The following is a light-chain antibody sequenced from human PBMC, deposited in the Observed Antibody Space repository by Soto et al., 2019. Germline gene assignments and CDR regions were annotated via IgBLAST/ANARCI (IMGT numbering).Light chain of an antibody. CDR1: QSVRSY. J-gene: IGKJ4*01. V-gene: IGKV3-11*01. Sequence: EIVLTQSPVTLSLSPGERATLSCRASQSVRSYLAWYQQKPGQAPRLLIYDAFKRATGIPARFSGSESGTDFTLTISSLEPEDFAVYYCQQRSNWPSTFGGGTKVEIK. CDR3: QQRSNWPST. CDR2: DAF.